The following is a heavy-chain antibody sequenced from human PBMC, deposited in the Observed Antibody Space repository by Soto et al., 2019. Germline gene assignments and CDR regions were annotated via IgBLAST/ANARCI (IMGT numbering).Heavy chain of an antibody. CDR1: GGSFGSNY. J-gene: IGHJ4*02. CDR3: ARNSVNGYGCGLYYFDS. D-gene: IGHD5-18*01. CDR2: ISDSGST. V-gene: IGHV4-59*01. Sequence: SETLSLTCTVSGGSFGSNYWSWIRQPPGKGLEWIGYISDSGSTNYNPSLKSRVTISEDMSKNQFSLTLTSVTAADTAIYYCARNSVNGYGCGLYYFDSWGQGTLVTVSS.